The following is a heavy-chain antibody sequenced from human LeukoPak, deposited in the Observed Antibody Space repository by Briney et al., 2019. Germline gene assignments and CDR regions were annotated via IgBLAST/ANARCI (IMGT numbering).Heavy chain of an antibody. J-gene: IGHJ4*02. D-gene: IGHD3-22*01. Sequence: GESLKISCKGSGYSFTSYWISWVRQMPGKGLEWMGRIDPSDSYTNHSPSFQGHVTISADKSISTAYLQWSSLKASDTAMYYCARRAYYDSSDLVDYWGQGTLVTVSS. V-gene: IGHV5-10-1*01. CDR1: GYSFTSYW. CDR3: ARRAYYDSSDLVDY. CDR2: IDPSDSYT.